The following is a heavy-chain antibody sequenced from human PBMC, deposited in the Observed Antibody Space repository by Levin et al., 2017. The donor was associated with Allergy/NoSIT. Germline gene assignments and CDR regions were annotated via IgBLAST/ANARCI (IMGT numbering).Heavy chain of an antibody. CDR2: ISYDGSNK. CDR1: GFTFSSYG. D-gene: IGHD1-26*01. Sequence: GGSLRLSCAASGFTFSSYGMHWVRQAPGKGLEWVAVISYDGSNKYYADSVKGRFTISRDNSKNTLYLQMNSLRAEDTAVYYCAKGSGSYHGWSIDYWGQGTLVTVSS. CDR3: AKGSGSYHGWSIDY. V-gene: IGHV3-30*18. J-gene: IGHJ4*02.